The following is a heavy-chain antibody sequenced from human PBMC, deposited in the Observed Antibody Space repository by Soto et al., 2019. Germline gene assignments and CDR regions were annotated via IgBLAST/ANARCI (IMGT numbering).Heavy chain of an antibody. Sequence: QVQLVQSGAEVKKPGASVKVSCKVSGYTLTELSMHWVRQAPGKGLEWMGGVDPEDGETIYAQKCQGRVTMTEETSTDTANMELSSLRSEDTAVYYCEASAKEWASEWLVLGDYWGQGTLVTVSS. CDR3: EASAKEWASEWLVLGDY. CDR1: GYTLTELS. D-gene: IGHD6-19*01. J-gene: IGHJ4*02. V-gene: IGHV1-24*01. CDR2: VDPEDGET.